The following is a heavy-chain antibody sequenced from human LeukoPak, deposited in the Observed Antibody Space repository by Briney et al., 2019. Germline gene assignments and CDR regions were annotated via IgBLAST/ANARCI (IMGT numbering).Heavy chain of an antibody. V-gene: IGHV1-46*01. CDR3: ARARDSHVVVVAATYFDH. D-gene: IGHD2-15*01. J-gene: IGHJ4*02. Sequence: ASVQVSCKATGYTFTSYYMHWVRQAPGQGLEWMGIINPSGGSTSYAQKFQGRVTITTDESTSTAYMELSSLRSEDTAVYYCARARDSHVVVVAATYFDHWGQGTLVTVSS. CDR2: INPSGGST. CDR1: GYTFTSYY.